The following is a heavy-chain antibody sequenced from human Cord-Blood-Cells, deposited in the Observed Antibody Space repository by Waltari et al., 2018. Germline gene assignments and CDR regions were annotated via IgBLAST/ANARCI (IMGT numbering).Heavy chain of an antibody. CDR1: GGSISSSSYY. CDR2: IYYSGST. CDR3: ARAYSSSYYFDY. V-gene: IGHV4-39*01. D-gene: IGHD6-6*01. J-gene: IGHJ4*02. Sequence: SGPGLVKPSETLSLTCTVSGGSISSSSYYWGWIRQPPGKGLEWIGSIYYSGSTYYNPSLKSRVTISVDTSKNQFSLKLSSVTAADTAVYYCARAYSSSYYFDYWGQGTLVTVSS.